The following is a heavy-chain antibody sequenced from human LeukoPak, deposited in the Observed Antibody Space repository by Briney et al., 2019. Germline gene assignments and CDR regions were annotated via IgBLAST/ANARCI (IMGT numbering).Heavy chain of an antibody. CDR2: ISWDDDK. CDR3: AHTSQNDYGDYYAFDI. V-gene: IGHV2-5*02. J-gene: IGHJ3*02. D-gene: IGHD4-17*01. Sequence: SGPTLVKPTQTLTLTCTFSGFSLSTSGVGVGWIRQPPGKALEWLALISWDDDKRYSPSLKSRLTITKDTSKNQVVLTMTNMDPVDTATYSCAHTSQNDYGDYYAFDIWGQGTMVTVSS. CDR1: GFSLSTSGVG.